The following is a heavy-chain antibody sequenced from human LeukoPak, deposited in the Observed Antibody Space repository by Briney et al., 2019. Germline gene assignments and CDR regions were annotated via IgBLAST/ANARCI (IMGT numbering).Heavy chain of an antibody. CDR3: ARDHEKSGTTYYDFWSGYYRAGDDAFDI. D-gene: IGHD3-3*01. CDR1: GFTFSSYW. J-gene: IGHJ3*02. Sequence: GGSLRLSCAASGFTFSSYWMHWVRQAPGKGLVWVSRINSDGSSTSYADSVKGRFTISRDNAKNTLYLQMNSLRAEDTAVYYCARDHEKSGTTYYDFWSGYYRAGDDAFDIWGQGTMVTVSS. V-gene: IGHV3-74*01. CDR2: INSDGSST.